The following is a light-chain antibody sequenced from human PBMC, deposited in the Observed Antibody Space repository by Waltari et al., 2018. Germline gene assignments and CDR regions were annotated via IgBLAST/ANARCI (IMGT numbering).Light chain of an antibody. CDR3: AAWDDSLNGVV. CDR2: TNN. V-gene: IGLV1-44*01. CDR1: SSNIGSDT. J-gene: IGLJ3*02. Sequence: QSVLTQPPSASGTPGQRVTIPCSGSSSNIGSDTVKWYQQHPGTAPKLLIYTNNPRPSGVPDRFSGSKSGTSASLAISGLQSEDEADYYCAAWDDSLNGVVFGGGTKLTVL.